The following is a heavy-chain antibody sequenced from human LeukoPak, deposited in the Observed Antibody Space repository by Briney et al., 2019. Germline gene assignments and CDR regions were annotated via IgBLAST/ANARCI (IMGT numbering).Heavy chain of an antibody. V-gene: IGHV3-9*01. CDR1: GFTFDDYA. CDR3: AKELTYSGSVRGYYYYGMDV. Sequence: PGGSLRLSCAASGFTFDDYAMHWVRQAPGEGLEWVSGISWNSGSIGYADSVKGRFTISRDNAKNSLYLQMNSLRAEDTALYYCAKELTYSGSVRGYYYYGMDVWGQGTTVTVSS. CDR2: ISWNSGSI. D-gene: IGHD1-26*01. J-gene: IGHJ6*02.